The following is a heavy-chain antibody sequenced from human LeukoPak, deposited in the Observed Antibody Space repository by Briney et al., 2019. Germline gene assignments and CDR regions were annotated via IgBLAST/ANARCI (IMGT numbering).Heavy chain of an antibody. J-gene: IGHJ4*02. D-gene: IGHD1-26*01. CDR1: GFAFSSYW. V-gene: IGHV3-74*01. Sequence: GGSLRLSCAASGFAFSSYWMHWVRQAPGKGLVWVSRINSDGSSTSYADSVKGRFTISRDNAKNTLYLQMNSLRAEDTAVYYCARVEVGATITFDYWGQGTLVTVSS. CDR2: INSDGSST. CDR3: ARVEVGATITFDY.